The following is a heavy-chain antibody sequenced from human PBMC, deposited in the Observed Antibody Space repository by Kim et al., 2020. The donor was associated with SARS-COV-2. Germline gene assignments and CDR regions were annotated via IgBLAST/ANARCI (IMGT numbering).Heavy chain of an antibody. CDR3: AKIASYCAGDCDSNWLDP. CDR2: IYPDDSDT. CDR1: GHRFTNYW. V-gene: IGHV5-51*01. D-gene: IGHD2-21*02. J-gene: IGHJ5*02. Sequence: GESLKISCKEPGHRFTNYWIGWVRQMPGKGLEWMGIIYPDDSDTRYNPSFQGQVTMSVDKSISTAYLQWTSLRASDTAIYYCAKIASYCAGDCDSNWLDPWGQGTRVTVSS.